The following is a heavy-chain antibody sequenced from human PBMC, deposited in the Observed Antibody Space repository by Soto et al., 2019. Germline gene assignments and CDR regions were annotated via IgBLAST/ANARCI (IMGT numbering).Heavy chain of an antibody. J-gene: IGHJ3*02. V-gene: IGHV3-9*01. CDR1: GFTFDDYA. CDR3: AMSSSWFNAFDI. CDR2: ISWNSGSI. Sequence: EVQLVESGGGLVQPGRSLRLSCAASGFTFDDYAMHWVRQAPGKGLEWVSGISWNSGSIGYADSVKGRFTISRDNAKNSLYLQMNSLRAEDTALYYCAMSSSWFNAFDIWGQGTMVTVSS. D-gene: IGHD6-13*01.